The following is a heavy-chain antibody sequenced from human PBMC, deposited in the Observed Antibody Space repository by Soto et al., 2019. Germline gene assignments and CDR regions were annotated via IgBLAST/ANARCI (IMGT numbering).Heavy chain of an antibody. CDR2: VYYTGIA. J-gene: IGHJ4*02. V-gene: IGHV4-59*08. CDR1: GGSLTSYY. Sequence: QVQLQESGPGLVKPSETLSLTCTVSGGSLTSYYWSWIRQPPGKGLEWIGFVYYTGIARYNPSLKSRVTISVDTSKNQFSLQLTSLTAADTAIYYCARRIVSTETVDYWGQGTLVTVSS. CDR3: ARRIVSTETVDY. D-gene: IGHD5-12*01.